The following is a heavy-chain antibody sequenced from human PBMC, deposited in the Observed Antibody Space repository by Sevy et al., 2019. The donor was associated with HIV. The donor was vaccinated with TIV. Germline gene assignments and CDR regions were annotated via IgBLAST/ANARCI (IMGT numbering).Heavy chain of an antibody. V-gene: IGHV1-2*06. CDR2: VNPNSGGT. D-gene: IGHD6-19*01. CDR1: GYTFTENF. CDR3: ARTATSGWGDDY. J-gene: IGHJ4*02. Sequence: ASVKVSCKASGYTFTENFVHWVRQAPGQGLEWMGRVNPNSGGTDYAQKFQGRVTMTRDTSISTAYMELSGLRFDETAVYYCARTATSGWGDDYWGQGTLVTVSS.